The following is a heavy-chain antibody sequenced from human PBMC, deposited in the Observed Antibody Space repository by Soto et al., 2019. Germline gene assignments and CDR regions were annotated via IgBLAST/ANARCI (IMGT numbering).Heavy chain of an antibody. CDR3: ATLRGLDPYYGMDV. Sequence: PSETLSLTCTVSGGSISSYYWSWIRQPAGKGLEWIGRIYTSGRTNYNPSLKSRVTMSVDTSKNQFSLKLSSVTAADTAVYYCATLRGLDPYYGMDVWGQGTTVTVSS. J-gene: IGHJ6*02. CDR2: IYTSGRT. CDR1: GGSISSYY. V-gene: IGHV4-4*07. D-gene: IGHD3-9*01.